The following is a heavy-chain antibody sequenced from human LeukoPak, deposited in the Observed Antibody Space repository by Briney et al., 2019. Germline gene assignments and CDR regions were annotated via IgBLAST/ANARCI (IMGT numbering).Heavy chain of an antibody. CDR2: TRQDESQK. Sequence: PGGSLRLSCAASGFTFTSYWMTWVRQAPGKGLEWVANTRQDESQKYYVDSVKGRFTISRDNAKNTLYLQMNSLRAEDTAVYHCARSTGAGPGYWGQGTLVTVAS. CDR1: GFTFTSYW. D-gene: IGHD2-8*02. J-gene: IGHJ4*02. V-gene: IGHV3-7*01. CDR3: ARSTGAGPGY.